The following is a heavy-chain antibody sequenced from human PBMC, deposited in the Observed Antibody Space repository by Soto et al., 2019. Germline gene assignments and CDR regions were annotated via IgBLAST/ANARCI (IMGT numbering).Heavy chain of an antibody. CDR1: GFSLSNARLG. CDR2: IFSNDDK. J-gene: IGHJ5*02. Sequence: QVTLKESGPVVLKPTETLTLTCTVSGFSLSNARLGVSWIRQPPGKALEWLAHIFSNDDKSYSTSLKNRLTISKDTSKSQVVLTMTNMDPVDSATYFCALIKDCSRTDCYLASFDPWGQGTLVTVSS. D-gene: IGHD2-2*01. CDR3: ALIKDCSRTDCYLASFDP. V-gene: IGHV2-26*01.